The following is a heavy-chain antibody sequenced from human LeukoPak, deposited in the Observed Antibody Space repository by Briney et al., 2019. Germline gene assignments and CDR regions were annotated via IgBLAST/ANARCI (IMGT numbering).Heavy chain of an antibody. J-gene: IGHJ3*02. CDR1: GFTFSSYE. Sequence: PGGSLRLSCAAPGFTFSSYEMNWVRQAPGKGLEWVSYISSSGNTIYYADSVKGRFTISRDNAKNSLYLQMNSLRAEDTAVYYCARDSRWLGQQPDVFDIWGQGTMVTVSS. D-gene: IGHD1/OR15-1a*01. CDR2: ISSSGNTI. CDR3: ARDSRWLGQQPDVFDI. V-gene: IGHV3-48*03.